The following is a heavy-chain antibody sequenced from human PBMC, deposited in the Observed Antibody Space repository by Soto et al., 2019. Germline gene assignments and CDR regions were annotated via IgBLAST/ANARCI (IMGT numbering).Heavy chain of an antibody. D-gene: IGHD2-2*01. V-gene: IGHV1-2*04. Sequence: QVQLVQSGAEVKKPGASVKVSCKASGYTFTGYYMHWVRQAPGQGLEWMGWINPNSGGTNYAQKFQGWVTRTRDTSISTEYMELSRLRSDDTDVYYCARGSLEYCSSTSCSRGHWFDPWGQGTLVTVSS. CDR3: ARGSLEYCSSTSCSRGHWFDP. CDR1: GYTFTGYY. J-gene: IGHJ5*02. CDR2: INPNSGGT.